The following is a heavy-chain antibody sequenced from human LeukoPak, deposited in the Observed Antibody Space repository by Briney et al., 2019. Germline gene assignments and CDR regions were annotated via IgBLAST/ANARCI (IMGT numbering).Heavy chain of an antibody. D-gene: IGHD4-17*01. CDR2: ISNDGNNK. V-gene: IGHV3-30*18. CDR3: AKDLYDYGDSDYYGMDV. Sequence: PGRSLRLSCAASGFIFSTYGIHWVRQAPGKGLEWVAVISNDGNNKYYADSVKGRFTTSRDNSKNTLFLQMNSLRPEDTAAYYCAKDLYDYGDSDYYGMDVWGQGTTVTVSS. CDR1: GFIFSTYG. J-gene: IGHJ6*02.